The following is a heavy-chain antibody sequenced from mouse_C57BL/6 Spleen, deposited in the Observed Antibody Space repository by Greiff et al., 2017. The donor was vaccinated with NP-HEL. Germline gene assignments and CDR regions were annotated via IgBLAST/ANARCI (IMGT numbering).Heavy chain of an antibody. CDR2: ISSGSSTI. CDR3: ASRGYYGSSYGYFDV. V-gene: IGHV5-17*01. CDR1: GFTFSDYG. J-gene: IGHJ1*03. D-gene: IGHD1-1*01. Sequence: EVNVVESGGGLVKPGGSLKLSCAASGFTFSDYGMHWVRQAPEKGLEWVAYISSGSSTIYYADTVKGRFTISRDNAKNTLFLQMTSLRSEDTAMYYCASRGYYGSSYGYFDVWGTGTTVTVSS.